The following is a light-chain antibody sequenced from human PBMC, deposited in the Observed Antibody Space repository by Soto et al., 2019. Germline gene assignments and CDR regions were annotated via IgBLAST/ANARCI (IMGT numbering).Light chain of an antibody. V-gene: IGKV3-15*01. CDR3: QQYNNRLT. CDR2: GAS. Sequence: EIVMTQSPATLSVSPGERATLSCRASQSVSSNLAWYQQKPGQVPRLLIYGASTRATGIPARFSGSGSGTEFTLTISSLQSEDFAVYYCQQYNNRLTFGGGTKV. CDR1: QSVSSN. J-gene: IGKJ4*01.